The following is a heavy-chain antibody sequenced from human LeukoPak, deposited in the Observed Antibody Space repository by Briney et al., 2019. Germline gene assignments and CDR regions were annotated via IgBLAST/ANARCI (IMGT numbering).Heavy chain of an antibody. Sequence: GGSLRLSCAASGFSFRSYAMSWVRQAPGKGLEWVSAISGSGASTNYADSVKGRFTISRDNSQNTVYLQMNSLKVEDTAVYYCAKVSSSGWYANFDYWGQGTLVTVSS. CDR2: ISGSGAST. CDR3: AKVSSSGWYANFDY. CDR1: GFSFRSYA. D-gene: IGHD6-19*01. V-gene: IGHV3-23*01. J-gene: IGHJ4*02.